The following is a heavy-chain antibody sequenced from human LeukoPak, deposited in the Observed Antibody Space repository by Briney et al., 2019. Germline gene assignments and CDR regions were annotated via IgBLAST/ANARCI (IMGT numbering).Heavy chain of an antibody. CDR1: GYTFTSYA. V-gene: IGHV1-46*01. J-gene: IGHJ4*02. CDR3: ARVHRGYNDY. Sequence: ASVKVSCKASGYTFTSYAMNWVRQAPGQGLEWMGIINPSGGSTSYAQKFQGRVTMTRDTSTSTVYMELSSLRSEDTAVYYCARVHRGYNDYWGQGTLVTVSS. D-gene: IGHD5-18*01. CDR2: INPSGGST.